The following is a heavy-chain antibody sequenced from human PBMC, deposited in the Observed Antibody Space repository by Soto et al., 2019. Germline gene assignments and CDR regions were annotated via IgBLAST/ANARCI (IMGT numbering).Heavy chain of an antibody. CDR2: IWYDGSSK. V-gene: IGHV3-33*01. CDR1: GFTFSNFG. J-gene: IGHJ4*02. D-gene: IGHD4-17*01. Sequence: ESGGGVVQPGRSLRLSCAASGFTFSNFGMHWVRQAPGKGLEWVAVIWYDGSSKFYADSVRGRFTISRDNSKGTLSLQVDSLRAEDTAVYYCARKTYGDYIDYWGQGTLVTVSS. CDR3: ARKTYGDYIDY.